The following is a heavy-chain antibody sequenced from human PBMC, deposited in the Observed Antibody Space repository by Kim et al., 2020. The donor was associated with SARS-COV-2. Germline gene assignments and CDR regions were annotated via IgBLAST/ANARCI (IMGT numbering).Heavy chain of an antibody. CDR1: GFTFSSYA. Sequence: GGSLRLSCAASGFTFSSYAMNWVRQAPGKGLEWVAVISYDGTNKYYADSVKGRFTISRDNSKNTLYLQMNSLRAEDTAVYYCGRSEGIQLHFDYWGQGTL. V-gene: IGHV3-30*04. J-gene: IGHJ4*02. D-gene: IGHD5-18*01. CDR3: GRSEGIQLHFDY. CDR2: ISYDGTNK.